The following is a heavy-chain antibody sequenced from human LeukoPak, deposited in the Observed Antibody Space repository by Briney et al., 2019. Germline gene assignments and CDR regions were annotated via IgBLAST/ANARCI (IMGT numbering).Heavy chain of an antibody. J-gene: IGHJ4*02. CDR2: ISSSGYST. CDR1: GFTFSSNS. Sequence: GGSLRLSCSASGFTFSSNSMHWVRQSPGKGLEYVSAISSSGYSTYLADSVKGRFTISRDNSRNTLYLQMNSLRAEDTAVYYCAKHSYDSSGYYSIDYWGQGTLVTVFS. CDR3: AKHSYDSSGYYSIDY. D-gene: IGHD3-22*01. V-gene: IGHV3-64*04.